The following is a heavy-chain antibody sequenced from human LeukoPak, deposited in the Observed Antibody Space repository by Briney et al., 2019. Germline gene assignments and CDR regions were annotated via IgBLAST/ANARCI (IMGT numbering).Heavy chain of an antibody. CDR1: GFIFGNYV. Sequence: GGSLRLTCAASGFIFGNYVMQWVRQAPGKGLVWVSRINSDGSDKRYVDSVKGRFTISRDNAKNTLSLQMSSLRVEDTAVYYCVRDKDGYNYWGQGTLVTVSS. CDR2: INSDGSDK. D-gene: IGHD5-24*01. J-gene: IGHJ4*02. V-gene: IGHV3-74*01. CDR3: VRDKDGYNY.